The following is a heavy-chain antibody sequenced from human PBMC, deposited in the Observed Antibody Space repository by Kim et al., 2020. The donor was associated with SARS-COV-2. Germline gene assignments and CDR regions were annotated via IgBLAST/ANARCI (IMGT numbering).Heavy chain of an antibody. V-gene: IGHV4-34*01. J-gene: IGHJ4*02. Sequence: YTPSLKSRVTISVATSKSQFSLKLSSVTAADTAVYYCGSEYYFGSGSYNYWGQGTLVTVSS. D-gene: IGHD3-10*01. CDR3: GSEYYFGSGSYNY.